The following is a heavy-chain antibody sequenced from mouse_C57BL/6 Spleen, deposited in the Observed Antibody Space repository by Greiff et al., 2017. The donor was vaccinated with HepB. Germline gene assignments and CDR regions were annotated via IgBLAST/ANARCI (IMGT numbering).Heavy chain of an antibody. D-gene: IGHD1-1*01. CDR3: ARSKSDPPYYYGSSDYYAMDY. CDR1: GYTFTSYW. CDR2: IYPGSGST. V-gene: IGHV1-55*01. Sequence: QVQLQQPGAELVKPGASVKMSCKASGYTFTSYWITWVKQRPGQGLEWIGDIYPGSGSTHYNEKFKGKATLTVDKSYSTAYMQLSSLTSEDSAVYYCARSKSDPPYYYGSSDYYAMDYWGQGTSVTVSS. J-gene: IGHJ4*01.